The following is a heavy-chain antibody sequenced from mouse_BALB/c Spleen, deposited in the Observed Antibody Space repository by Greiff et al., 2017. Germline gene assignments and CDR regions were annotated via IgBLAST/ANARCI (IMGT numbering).Heavy chain of an antibody. J-gene: IGHJ3*01. CDR2: INSNGGST. D-gene: IGHD2-14*01. CDR3: ARRGDYRYDGFAY. V-gene: IGHV5-6-2*01. Sequence: EVQVVESGGGLVKLGGSLKLSCAASGFTFSSYYMSWVRQTPEKRLELVAAINSNGGSTYYPDTVKGRFTISRDNAKNTLYLQMSSLKSEDTALYYCARRGDYRYDGFAYWGQGTLVTVSA. CDR1: GFTFSSYY.